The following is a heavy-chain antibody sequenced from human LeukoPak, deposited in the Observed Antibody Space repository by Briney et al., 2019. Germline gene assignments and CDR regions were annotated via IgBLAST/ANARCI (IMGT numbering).Heavy chain of an antibody. D-gene: IGHD3-10*01. CDR2: IYPGDSDT. J-gene: IGHJ4*02. Sequence: GESLKISCKGSGYSFTSYWIGWVRQMPGKGLEWMGIIYPGDSDTRYSPSFQGQVTISADKSISTAYLQWSSLKASDTAMYYCARPSVTMVRGVIITAYFDYWGQGTLVTVSS. CDR1: GYSFTSYW. V-gene: IGHV5-51*01. CDR3: ARPSVTMVRGVIITAYFDY.